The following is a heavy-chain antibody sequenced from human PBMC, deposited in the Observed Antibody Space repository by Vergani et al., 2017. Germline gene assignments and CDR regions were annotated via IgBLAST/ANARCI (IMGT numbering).Heavy chain of an antibody. CDR2: IYYSGST. J-gene: IGHJ4*02. CDR3: AGNEITMVRGVVDY. Sequence: QVQLQESGPGLVKPSQTLSLTCTVSGGSISSGGYYWSWIRQHPGKGLEWIGYIYYSGSTYYNPSLKSRVTISVDTSKNQFSLKLSSVTAADTAVYYCAGNEITMVRGVVDYWGQGTLVTVSS. CDR1: GGSISSGGYY. D-gene: IGHD3-10*01. V-gene: IGHV4-31*03.